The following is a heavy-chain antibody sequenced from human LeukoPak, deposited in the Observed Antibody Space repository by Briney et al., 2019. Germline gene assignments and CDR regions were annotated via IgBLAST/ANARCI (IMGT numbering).Heavy chain of an antibody. D-gene: IGHD3-10*01. CDR2: IGGRDGST. CDR3: AKGHYYSSGSLDY. CDR1: GFTFSSYG. J-gene: IGHJ4*02. V-gene: IGHV3-23*01. Sequence: GGSLRLSCAASGFTFSSYGMSWVRQAPGKGLEWVSAIGGRDGSTYYADSVKGRFTISRDNSKNTLYVQMNSLRAEDTAVYYCAKGHYYSSGSLDYWGQGTPVTVSS.